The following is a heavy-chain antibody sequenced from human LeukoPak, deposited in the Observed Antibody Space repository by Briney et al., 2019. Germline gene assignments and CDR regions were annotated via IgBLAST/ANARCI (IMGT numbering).Heavy chain of an antibody. J-gene: IGHJ5*02. D-gene: IGHD3-10*01. CDR2: IIPIFGTA. V-gene: IGHV1-69*05. CDR3: ARSAYYYGSGKLNWFDP. CDR1: GYTFTSYG. Sequence: SVKVSCKASGYTFTSYGISWVRQAPGQGLEWMGGIIPIFGTANYAQKFQGRVTITTDESTSTAYMELSSLRSEDTAVYYCARSAYYYGSGKLNWFDPWGQGTLVTVSS.